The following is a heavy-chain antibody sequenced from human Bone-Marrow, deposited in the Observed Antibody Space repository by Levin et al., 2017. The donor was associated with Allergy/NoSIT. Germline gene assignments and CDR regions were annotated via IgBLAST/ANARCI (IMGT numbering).Heavy chain of an antibody. CDR3: AAANNYDFWSGYSFDS. CDR1: GFSFSTSA. V-gene: IGHV1-58*01. J-gene: IGHJ4*02. CDR2: IVFGTGNT. Sequence: KISCQASGFSFSTSAGIQWVRQARGQRPEWIGWIVFGTGNTKSAQKFQERATITRDVSTSSASMELSSLTSEDTATYYCAAANNYDFWSGYSFDSWGQGTLVTVSS. D-gene: IGHD3-3*01.